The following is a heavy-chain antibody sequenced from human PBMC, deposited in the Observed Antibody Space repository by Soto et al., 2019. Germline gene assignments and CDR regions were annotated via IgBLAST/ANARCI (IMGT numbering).Heavy chain of an antibody. J-gene: IGHJ4*02. Sequence: QLQLQESGPGLVKVAETLSLTCSVSGGSISSNNYYWGWIRQPPGKGLEWIGSIFYSGDTYYNPSLKSRVTMSVDTSKNQFSLRLSSVTVADTAVYYCARHGGGSCTSRVDYWGQGTLVTVSS. CDR1: GGSISSNNYY. V-gene: IGHV4-39*01. D-gene: IGHD3-16*01. CDR3: ARHGGGSCTSRVDY. CDR2: IFYSGDT.